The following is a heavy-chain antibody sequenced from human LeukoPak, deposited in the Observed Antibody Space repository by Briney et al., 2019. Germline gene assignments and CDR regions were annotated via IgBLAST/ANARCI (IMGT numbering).Heavy chain of an antibody. V-gene: IGHV3-74*01. CDR1: GFTFSSYW. J-gene: IGHJ4*02. CDR3: AKVPFSVYYDSSGYYYHFDY. D-gene: IGHD3-22*01. CDR2: INTDGSST. Sequence: GGSLRLSCAASGFTFSSYWMHWVRQAPGKGLVWVSHINTDGSSTSYADSVKGRFTISRDNSKNTLYLQMDSLRAEDTAVYYSAKVPFSVYYDSSGYYYHFDYWGQGTLVTVSS.